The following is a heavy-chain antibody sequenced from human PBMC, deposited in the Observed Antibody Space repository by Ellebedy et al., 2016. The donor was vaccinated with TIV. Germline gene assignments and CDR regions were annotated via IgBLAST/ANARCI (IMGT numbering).Heavy chain of an antibody. J-gene: IGHJ4*02. CDR3: AKDSFTGFGSSYSFDF. D-gene: IGHD2-2*01. CDR1: GYTFTAYH. Sequence: ASVKVSCKASGYTFTAYHIHWVRQAPGQGLEWMGWINPSSGGTNYAQKFQGRVTMTRDTSVSTAYMDLIRLTSDDTAVYYCAKDSFTGFGSSYSFDFWGQGTLVTVSS. CDR2: INPSSGGT. V-gene: IGHV1-2*02.